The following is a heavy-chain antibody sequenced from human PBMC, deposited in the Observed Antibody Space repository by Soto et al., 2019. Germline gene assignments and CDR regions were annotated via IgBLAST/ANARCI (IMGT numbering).Heavy chain of an antibody. CDR2: MYSSVSS. CDR3: ARVYDSGGYRVYYYYGMDV. CDR1: GGSVSNASYY. Sequence: SETLSLTCTVSGGSVSNASYYWSWIRQPPGKGLEWIGYMYSSVSSHYTSSLKSRVTISVDTSKNQISLKLSSVTAADTAVYYCARVYDSGGYRVYYYYGMDVWGQGTTVTVS. J-gene: IGHJ6*02. V-gene: IGHV4-61*01. D-gene: IGHD3-22*01.